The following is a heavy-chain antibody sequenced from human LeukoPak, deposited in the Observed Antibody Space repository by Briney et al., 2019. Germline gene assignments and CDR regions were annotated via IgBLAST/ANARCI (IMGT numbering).Heavy chain of an antibody. CDR2: MYYSGKT. D-gene: IGHD3-22*01. V-gene: IGHV4-39*02. CDR1: GDAITGSTYY. CDR3: ARHYYDSTGYYYFDY. Sequence: SETLSLTCTVSGDAITGSTYYWGWLRLPPGKGLEWIVSMYYSGKTYYNPSLKSRVTISADTSKNLFSLKLSSVTAADTAVYYCARHYYDSTGYYYFDYWGQGTLVTVSS. J-gene: IGHJ4*02.